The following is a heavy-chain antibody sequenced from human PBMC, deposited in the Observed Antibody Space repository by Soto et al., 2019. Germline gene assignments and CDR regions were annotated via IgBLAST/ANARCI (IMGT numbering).Heavy chain of an antibody. Sequence: GGSLRLSCAASGFTFSDYGIYWVRQAPGKGLEWVALISYDGNNREYGDSVKGRFTISKDKSKNMLYLQMNSLRVEDTAVYYCARDQVEMATVTLGYWGQGTLVTVSS. D-gene: IGHD4-17*01. CDR2: ISYDGNNR. J-gene: IGHJ4*02. V-gene: IGHV3-30*03. CDR1: GFTFSDYG. CDR3: ARDQVEMATVTLGY.